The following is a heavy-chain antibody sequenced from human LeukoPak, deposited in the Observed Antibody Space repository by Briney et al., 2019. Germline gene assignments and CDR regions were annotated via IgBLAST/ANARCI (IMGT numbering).Heavy chain of an antibody. CDR2: INPSGGST. CDR1: GYTFTGYY. D-gene: IGHD3-22*01. J-gene: IGHJ4*02. Sequence: ASVKVSCKASGYTFTGYYMHWVRQAPGQGLEWMGIINPSGGSTSYAQKFQGRVTMTRDTSTSTVYMELSSLRSEDTAVYYCAVGSYYYDSSGYYEDYWGQGTLVTVSS. V-gene: IGHV1-46*01. CDR3: AVGSYYYDSSGYYEDY.